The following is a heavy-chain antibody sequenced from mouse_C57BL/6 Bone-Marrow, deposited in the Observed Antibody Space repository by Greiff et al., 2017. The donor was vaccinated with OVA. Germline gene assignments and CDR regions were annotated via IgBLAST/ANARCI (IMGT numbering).Heavy chain of an antibody. CDR3: TAQRGAWFAY. CDR2: IRLKSDNYAT. J-gene: IGHJ3*01. CDR1: GFTFSNYW. V-gene: IGHV6-3*01. Sequence: EVKLMESGGGLVQPGGSMKLSCVASGFTFSNYWMNWVRQSPEKGLEWVAQIRLKSDNYATHYAESVKGRFTISRDDSKSSVYLQMNNLRAEDTGILYCTAQRGAWFAYWGQGTLVTVSA.